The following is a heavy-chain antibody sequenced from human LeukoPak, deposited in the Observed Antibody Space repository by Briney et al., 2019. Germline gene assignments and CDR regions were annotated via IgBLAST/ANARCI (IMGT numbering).Heavy chain of an antibody. CDR3: ARISYYDTSGYSYYYYGMDV. J-gene: IGHJ6*02. Sequence: PGGSLRLSCAASGFTFSSYSMNWVRQAPGKGLEWVSYISSSSSTIYYADSVKGRFTISRDNAKNSLYLQMNSLRAEDTAVYFCARISYYDTSGYSYYYYGMDVWGQGTTVTVSS. V-gene: IGHV3-48*01. CDR2: ISSSSSTI. D-gene: IGHD3-22*01. CDR1: GFTFSSYS.